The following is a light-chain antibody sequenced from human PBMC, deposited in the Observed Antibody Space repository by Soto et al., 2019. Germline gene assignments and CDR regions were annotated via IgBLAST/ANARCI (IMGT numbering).Light chain of an antibody. CDR2: AAS. Sequence: DIRMTQSPSSLSAFIGDRVTITCQASQDIVXSLNWYQQKPGKAPKLLIYAASSLETGVPSKFSGSGSGTXXXXXXXXXXXXDXATXYCQHYDSLPPTFGPGTKVDIK. CDR3: QHYDSLPPT. V-gene: IGKV1-33*01. J-gene: IGKJ3*01. CDR1: QDIVXS.